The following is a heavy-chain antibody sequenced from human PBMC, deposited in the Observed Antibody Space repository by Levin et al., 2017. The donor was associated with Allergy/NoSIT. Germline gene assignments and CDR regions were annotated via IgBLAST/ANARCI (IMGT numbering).Heavy chain of an antibody. CDR1: GFTFSDYY. D-gene: IGHD3-22*01. V-gene: IGHV3-11*03. Sequence: PGGSLRLSCAASGFTFSDYYMSWIRQAPGKGLEGVSYISSSSSYTNYADSVKGRFTISRDNAKNSLYLQMNSLRAEDTAVYYCARTDDDSSGYYYYWGQGTLVTVSS. CDR3: ARTDDDSSGYYYY. J-gene: IGHJ4*02. CDR2: ISSSSSYT.